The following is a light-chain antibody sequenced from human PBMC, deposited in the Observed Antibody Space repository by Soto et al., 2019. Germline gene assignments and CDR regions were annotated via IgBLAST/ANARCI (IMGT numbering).Light chain of an antibody. J-gene: IGLJ2*01. Sequence: QSALTQPPSASGSPGQSVTISCTGTSSDVGGYNYVSWYQQHPGKAPKLMIYEVSKRPSGVPDRFSGSKSGNTASLTVSGLQAEDEADYYCNSYAGSNNLVFGGGTNSPS. V-gene: IGLV2-8*01. CDR1: SSDVGGYNY. CDR2: EVS. CDR3: NSYAGSNNLV.